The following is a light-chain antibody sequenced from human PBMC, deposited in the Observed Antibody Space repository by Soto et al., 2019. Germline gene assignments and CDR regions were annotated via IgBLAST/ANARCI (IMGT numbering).Light chain of an antibody. Sequence: QSALTQPRSVSGSPGQSVTISCTGTSSDVGGYNYVSWYQQHPGKAPKLMIYDVSKRPSGVPDRFSGSKSGNTASLTISGLKVEDEADYYCCSSGGSPTYVFGTVTKLTVL. V-gene: IGLV2-11*01. CDR3: CSSGGSPTYV. CDR1: SSDVGGYNY. J-gene: IGLJ1*01. CDR2: DVS.